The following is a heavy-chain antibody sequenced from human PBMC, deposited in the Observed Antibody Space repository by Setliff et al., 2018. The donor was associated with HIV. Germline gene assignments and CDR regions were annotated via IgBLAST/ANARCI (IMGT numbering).Heavy chain of an antibody. V-gene: IGHV4-59*01. D-gene: IGHD3-22*01. Sequence: KTSETLSLTCTVSGGSISTYFWSWVRQTPGKGLEWIGYIYYTGSTSYNPSFRSRVTISVDTSKNQFSLMLDSVTAADTAVYYCARGGDYYDSTGARAGFDFWGQGTMVTVSS. J-gene: IGHJ3*01. CDR1: GGSISTYF. CDR2: IYYTGST. CDR3: ARGGDYYDSTGARAGFDF.